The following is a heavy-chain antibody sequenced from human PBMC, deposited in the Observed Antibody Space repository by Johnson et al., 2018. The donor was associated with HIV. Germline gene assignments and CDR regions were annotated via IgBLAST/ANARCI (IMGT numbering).Heavy chain of an antibody. D-gene: IGHD5-24*01. Sequence: VQLLESGGGLVQPGGSLRLSCAASGLTVSSNYMSWVRQGPGKGLEWVSVINSGGSTYYADSVRGRFSISRDNSKNTLYLQMNSLRAEDTAVYYCARDHEMATIGDAFDIWGQGTMVTVSS. CDR3: ARDHEMATIGDAFDI. CDR1: GLTVSSNY. J-gene: IGHJ3*02. CDR2: INSGGST. V-gene: IGHV3-66*01.